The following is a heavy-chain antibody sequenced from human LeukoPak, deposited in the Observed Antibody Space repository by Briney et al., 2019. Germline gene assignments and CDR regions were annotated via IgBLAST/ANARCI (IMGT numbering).Heavy chain of an antibody. Sequence: GGSLRLSCAASGFTFDDYAMHWVRQAPGKGLEWVSGISWNSGSIGYADSVKGRFTIPRDNAKNSLYLQMNSLRAEDTALYYCAKGDGCSSTSCYGLFDYWGQGTLVTVSS. J-gene: IGHJ4*02. CDR2: ISWNSGSI. CDR3: AKGDGCSSTSCYGLFDY. CDR1: GFTFDDYA. V-gene: IGHV3-9*01. D-gene: IGHD2-2*01.